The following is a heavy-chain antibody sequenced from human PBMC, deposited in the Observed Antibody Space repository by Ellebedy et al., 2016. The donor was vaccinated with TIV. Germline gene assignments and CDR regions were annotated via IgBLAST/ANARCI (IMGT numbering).Heavy chain of an antibody. Sequence: MPSETLSLTCTVSGTSIRRYYWSLVLQTPHPGLEWIVYIFYPVDTNHNPSLKCRVSLSLDPSKKQFSLSLSSVTAADTALYYCSGGARDRRDDWGQGTLVTVSS. CDR3: SGGARDRRDD. V-gene: IGHV4-59*01. D-gene: IGHD1-14*01. J-gene: IGHJ4*02. CDR2: IFYPVDT. CDR1: GTSIRRYY.